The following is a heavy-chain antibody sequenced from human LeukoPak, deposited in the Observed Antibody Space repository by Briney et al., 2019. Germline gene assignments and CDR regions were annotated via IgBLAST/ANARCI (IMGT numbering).Heavy chain of an antibody. D-gene: IGHD2-21*02. CDR3: AMGVVVTAIKGNFDY. Sequence: GASVKVSCKASGGTFSSYAISWVRQAPGQGLEWMGRIIPIFGIANYAQKFQGRVTITADKSTSTAYMGLSSLRSEDTAVYYCAMGVVVTAIKGNFDYWGQGTLVTVSS. V-gene: IGHV1-69*04. CDR2: IIPIFGIA. CDR1: GGTFSSYA. J-gene: IGHJ4*02.